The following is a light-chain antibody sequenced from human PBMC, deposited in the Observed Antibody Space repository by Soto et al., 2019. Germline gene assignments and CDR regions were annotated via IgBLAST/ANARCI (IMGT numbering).Light chain of an antibody. CDR3: QQYGSSLFT. V-gene: IGKV3-20*01. CDR1: QSVSSSY. CDR2: GAS. Sequence: IVLTQSPGPLYLSPGERAPLSCRASQSVSSSYLAWYQQKPGQAPRPLIYGASSRATGIPDRFSGSGSGTDFTLTISRLEPEDFAVYYCQQYGSSLFTFGPGTKVDIK. J-gene: IGKJ3*01.